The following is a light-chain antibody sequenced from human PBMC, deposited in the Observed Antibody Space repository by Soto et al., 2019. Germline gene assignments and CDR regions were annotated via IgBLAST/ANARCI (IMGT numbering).Light chain of an antibody. CDR3: QSDDSTLSXRYV. CDR1: SSNIGAGYD. V-gene: IGLV1-40*01. Sequence: QSFLTQPPSVSGAPGQRVTISCTGSSSNIGAGYDVHWYQQRPGTSPKLLIFGNINRPSGVPDRFSGSKSGTSASLAITGLQAEDEGDYYCQSDDSTLSXRYVVGTGTKVXV. CDR2: GNI. J-gene: IGLJ1*01.